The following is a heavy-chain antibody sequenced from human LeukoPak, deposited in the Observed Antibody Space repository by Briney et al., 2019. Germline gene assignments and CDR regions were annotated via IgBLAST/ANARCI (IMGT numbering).Heavy chain of an antibody. CDR3: VKVMELLYFGELGAFDI. V-gene: IGHV7-4-1*02. Sequence: ASVKVSCKASGYSLTSYVMNWVRQAPGQGLEWMGWINTNTGNPTYAQGFTGRFVFSLDTSLSTAYLQISDLKSEDTGVYYCVKVMELLYFGELGAFDIWGQGTMVTVSS. J-gene: IGHJ3*02. CDR1: GYSLTSYV. CDR2: INTNTGNP. D-gene: IGHD3-10*01.